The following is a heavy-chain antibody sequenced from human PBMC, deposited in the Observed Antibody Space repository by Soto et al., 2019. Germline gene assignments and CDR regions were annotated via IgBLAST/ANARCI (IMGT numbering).Heavy chain of an antibody. CDR3: ARHVTRGPVAEIDL. Sequence: GGSLRLAGAAAGFSVSTNHISWVRQAPGKGLEWVSVIYSGGATHYAVSVKGRLIISRDKSKNTVDLQMNSLRAEDTAVYYCARHVTRGPVAEIDLWGQGT. D-gene: IGHD6-19*01. CDR1: GFSVSTNH. J-gene: IGHJ5*02. CDR2: IYSGGAT. V-gene: IGHV3-66*04.